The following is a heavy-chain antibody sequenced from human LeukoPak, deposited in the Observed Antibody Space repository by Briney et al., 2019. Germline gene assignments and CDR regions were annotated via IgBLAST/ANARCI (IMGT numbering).Heavy chain of an antibody. D-gene: IGHD5-18*01. J-gene: IGHJ6*02. CDR2: IYYGGST. V-gene: IGHV4-59*08. CDR1: GGSISSYY. CDR3: ARNGEGLRGYSYGPISRGYYYYYYGMDV. Sequence: PSETLSLTCTVSGGSISSYYWSWIRQPPGKGLEWIGYIYYGGSTNYNPSLKSRVTISVDTSKNQFSLKLSSVTAADTAVYYCARNGEGLRGYSYGPISRGYYYYYYGMDVWGQGTTVTVSS.